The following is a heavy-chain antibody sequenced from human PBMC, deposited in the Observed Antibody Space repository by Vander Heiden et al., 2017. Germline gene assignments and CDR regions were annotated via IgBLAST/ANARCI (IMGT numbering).Heavy chain of an antibody. V-gene: IGHV3-49*03. CDR1: GFPFGDYA. CDR3: TRGIYYYDSSGYSYFDY. Sequence: EVQLVESGGGLVQPGRSLRLSCTASGFPFGDYAMGWFRQAPGKGLEWVGFIRSKAYGGTTEYAASVKGRFTISRDDSKSIAYLQMNSLKTEDTAVYYCTRGIYYYDSSGYSYFDYWGQGTLVTVSS. CDR2: IRSKAYGGTT. D-gene: IGHD3-22*01. J-gene: IGHJ4*02.